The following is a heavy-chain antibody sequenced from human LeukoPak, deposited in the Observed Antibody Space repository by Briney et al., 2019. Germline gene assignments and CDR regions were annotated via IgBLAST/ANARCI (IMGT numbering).Heavy chain of an antibody. J-gene: IGHJ4*02. CDR1: GFTFSSYA. D-gene: IGHD3-22*01. Sequence: GGSLRLSCAASGFTFSSYAMSWVRQAPGKGLEWVSGVSGGGGSTFYADSVKGRFTISRDNSKNTLYLQMNSLRAEDTAVYYCAKRDSSGYYPYYFVYWGQGTLVTVSS. V-gene: IGHV3-23*01. CDR2: VSGGGGST. CDR3: AKRDSSGYYPYYFVY.